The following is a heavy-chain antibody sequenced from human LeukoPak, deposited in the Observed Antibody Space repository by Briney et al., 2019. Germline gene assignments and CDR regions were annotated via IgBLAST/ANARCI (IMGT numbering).Heavy chain of an antibody. CDR3: ARVNLGATIVSFDY. CDR1: GGSISSGSYY. V-gene: IGHV4-61*02. CDR2: VYTTGST. J-gene: IGHJ4*02. D-gene: IGHD1-26*01. Sequence: PSETLSLTCTVSGGSISSGSYYWSWIRQPAGKGLEWIGRVYTTGSTDYNPSLKSRVTISVDTSKNHFSLNLTSVTAADTAVYYCARVNLGATIVSFDYWGQGTLVTVSS.